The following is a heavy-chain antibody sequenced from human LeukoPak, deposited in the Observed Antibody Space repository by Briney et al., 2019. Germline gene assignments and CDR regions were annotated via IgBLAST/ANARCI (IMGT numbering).Heavy chain of an antibody. D-gene: IGHD6-25*01. CDR3: ARGASRIAARLVFDY. CDR2: IIPIFGTA. Sequence: SVKVSCKASGGTFSSYAISWVRQAPGQGLEWMGGIIPIFGTANYAQKFQGRVTITADESTSTAYMELSSLRSEDTAVYYCARGASRIAARLVFDYWGQGTLVTVSS. J-gene: IGHJ4*02. V-gene: IGHV1-69*13. CDR1: GGTFSSYA.